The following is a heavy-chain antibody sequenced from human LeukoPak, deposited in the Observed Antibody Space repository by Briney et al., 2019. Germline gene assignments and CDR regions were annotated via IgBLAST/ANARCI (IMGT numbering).Heavy chain of an antibody. Sequence: TGGSLRLSCAASGFTVSNNYMSWVRQAPGKGLEWVSDINWNGGSTGYADSVKGRFTISRDNAKNSLYLQMNSLRAEDTALCYCAGGGGWYWGQGTLVTVSS. D-gene: IGHD2-15*01. V-gene: IGHV3-20*04. CDR3: AGGGGWY. CDR2: INWNGGST. J-gene: IGHJ4*02. CDR1: GFTVSNNY.